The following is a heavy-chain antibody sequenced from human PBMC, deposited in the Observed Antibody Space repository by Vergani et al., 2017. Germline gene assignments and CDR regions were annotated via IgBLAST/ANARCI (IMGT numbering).Heavy chain of an antibody. CDR2: IYPGDSDT. Sequence: EVQLVQSGAEVKKPGESLKISCKGSGYSFTSYWIGWVRQMPGKGLEWMGIIYPGDSDTRYSPSFQGQVTISADKSISTAYLQWSSLKASDTAMYYCAGLMRYYYDSSAIPTGGWFDPWGQGTLVTVSS. CDR1: GYSFTSYW. D-gene: IGHD3-22*01. CDR3: AGLMRYYYDSSAIPTGGWFDP. V-gene: IGHV5-51*01. J-gene: IGHJ5*02.